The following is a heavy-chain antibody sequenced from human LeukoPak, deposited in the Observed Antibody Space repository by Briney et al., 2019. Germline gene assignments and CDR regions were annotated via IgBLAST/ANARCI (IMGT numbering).Heavy chain of an antibody. J-gene: IGHJ6*02. V-gene: IGHV1-46*01. CDR3: ARVPVAGTGVPYYYYGMDV. D-gene: IGHD6-19*01. Sequence: ASVKVSCRASGYTFTSYYMHWVRQAPGQGLEWMGIINPSGGSTSYAQKFQGRVTMTRDTSTSTVYMELSSLRSEDTAVYYCARVPVAGTGVPYYYYGMDVWGQGTTVTVSS. CDR1: GYTFTSYY. CDR2: INPSGGST.